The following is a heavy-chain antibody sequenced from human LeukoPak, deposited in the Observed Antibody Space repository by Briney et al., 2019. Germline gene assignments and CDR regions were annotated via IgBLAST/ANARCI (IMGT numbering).Heavy chain of an antibody. CDR3: ARVPIAAARWFDP. D-gene: IGHD6-13*01. Sequence: PSETLSLTCTVSGGSISSYYWSWIRQPPGKGLEWIGYIYYSGSTNYNPSLKSRVTISVDKSKNQFSLKLSSVTAADTAVYYCARVPIAAARWFDPWGQGTLVTVSS. CDR2: IYYSGST. CDR1: GGSISSYY. J-gene: IGHJ5*02. V-gene: IGHV4-59*12.